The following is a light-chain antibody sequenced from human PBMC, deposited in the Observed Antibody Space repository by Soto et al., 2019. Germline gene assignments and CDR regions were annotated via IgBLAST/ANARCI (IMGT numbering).Light chain of an antibody. J-gene: IGKJ1*01. CDR3: QQYGSSPPRT. CDR2: GAS. CDR1: QSVSSN. Sequence: EIVMTQSPATLSVSPGERATLSCMASQSVSSNLAWYQQKPGQAPRLLIYGASTRATGIPARFSGSGSGTEFTLTISSLQSEDFAVYYCQQYGSSPPRTFGQGTKVDIK. V-gene: IGKV3-15*01.